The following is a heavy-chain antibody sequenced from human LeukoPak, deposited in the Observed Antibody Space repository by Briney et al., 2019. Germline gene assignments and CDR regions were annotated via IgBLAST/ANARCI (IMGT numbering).Heavy chain of an antibody. Sequence: GGSLRLSCAASGFTFSSHWMSWVRQAPGKGLEWVANIKQDGSEKNYVDSAKGRFTISRDNAKNSLNPQMNSLRAEDTAVYYCVRNGGSFDYWGQGTLVTVSS. V-gene: IGHV3-7*01. D-gene: IGHD3-10*01. CDR1: GFTFSSHW. CDR2: IKQDGSEK. CDR3: VRNGGSFDY. J-gene: IGHJ4*02.